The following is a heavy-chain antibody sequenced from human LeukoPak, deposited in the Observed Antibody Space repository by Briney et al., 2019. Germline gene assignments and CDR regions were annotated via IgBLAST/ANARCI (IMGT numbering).Heavy chain of an antibody. V-gene: IGHV4-39*07. CDR3: ARVDGSCSGGSCPSGNWFDP. CDR2: IYYSGST. CDR1: GGSISSSSYY. J-gene: IGHJ5*02. Sequence: PSETLSLTCTVSGGSISSSSYYWGWIRHPPGKGLEWIGSIYYSGSTYYNPSLKSRVTISVDTSKNQFSLKLSSVTAADTAVYYCARVDGSCSGGSCPSGNWFDPWGQGTLVTVSS. D-gene: IGHD2-15*01.